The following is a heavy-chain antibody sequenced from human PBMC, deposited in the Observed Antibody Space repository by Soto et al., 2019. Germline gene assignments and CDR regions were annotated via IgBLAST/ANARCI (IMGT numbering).Heavy chain of an antibody. D-gene: IGHD6-19*01. Sequence: QVQLVQSGAEVKKPGSSVKVSCKASGGTFSSYTISWVRQAPGQGLEWMGRIIPILGIANYAQKFQGRVTIPAAKSTSTAYMGLSSLRSEDTAVYYCARDPPPTGIAVAGDKPAPNYGMDVWGQGTTVTVSS. CDR3: ARDPPPTGIAVAGDKPAPNYGMDV. V-gene: IGHV1-69*08. CDR1: GGTFSSYT. J-gene: IGHJ6*02. CDR2: IIPILGIA.